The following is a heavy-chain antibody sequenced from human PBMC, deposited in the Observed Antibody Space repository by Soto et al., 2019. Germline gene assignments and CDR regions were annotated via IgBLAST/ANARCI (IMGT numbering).Heavy chain of an antibody. J-gene: IGHJ4*02. V-gene: IGHV3-74*01. CDR1: GFTFSSYW. CDR3: VRTSLVVADATRDAY. Sequence: EVQLVESGGGLVQPGESLRLSCAASGFTFSSYWMHWVRQAPGKGLVWVSRVNSDGSSTSYGGSVKGRFTISRDNAKSTLYLQMNSLSAEDTAVYYCVRTSLVVADATRDAYWCQGTLVTVSS. D-gene: IGHD2-15*01. CDR2: VNSDGSST.